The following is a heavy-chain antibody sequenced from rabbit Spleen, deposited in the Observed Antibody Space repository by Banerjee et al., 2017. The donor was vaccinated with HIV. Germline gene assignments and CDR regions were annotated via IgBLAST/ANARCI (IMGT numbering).Heavy chain of an antibody. J-gene: IGHJ4*01. CDR3: VRDRANIGGDYGPYYFDL. D-gene: IGHD2-1*01. Sequence: QEQLVESGGGLVQPGGSLKLSCKASGFDFSDYGMSWVRPAPGKGLEWIGYIDPLFGNTYYASWVNGRFTISSHNAQNTLYLQLNSLTAADTATYFCVRDRANIGGDYGPYYFDLWGQGTLVTVS. CDR1: GFDFSDYG. CDR2: IDPLFGNT. V-gene: IGHV1S47*01.